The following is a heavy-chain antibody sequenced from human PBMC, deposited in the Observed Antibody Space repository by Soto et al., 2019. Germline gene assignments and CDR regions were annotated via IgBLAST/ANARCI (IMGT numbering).Heavy chain of an antibody. D-gene: IGHD3-16*01. CDR1: GFTFSSYG. CDR3: AKDPPWGGWGFDF. Sequence: QVQLVESGGGVVQPGRSLRLSCAASGFTFSSYGMHWVRQAPGKGLEWVAVISYDGSNKYYADSVKGRFTISRDNSKNQLYLQMNRLRAEGTAVYYCAKDPPWGGWGFDFLGPRTIVTVSS. J-gene: IGHJ3*01. V-gene: IGHV3-30*18. CDR2: ISYDGSNK.